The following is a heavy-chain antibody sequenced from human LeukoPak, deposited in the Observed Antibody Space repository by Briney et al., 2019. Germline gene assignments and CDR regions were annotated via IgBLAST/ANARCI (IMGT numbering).Heavy chain of an antibody. CDR1: GFTFTIYA. V-gene: IGHV1-3*01. J-gene: IGHJ4*02. D-gene: IGHD6-13*01. CDR2: INAGNGNT. Sequence: ASVKVSCKASGFTFTIYAMHWVRQAPGQGLEWMGWINAGNGNTKYSQKFQGRVTITRDTSASTAYMELSSLTSEDTSVYYCARGIKTAAGPYYFDYWGQGTLVTVSS. CDR3: ARGIKTAAGPYYFDY.